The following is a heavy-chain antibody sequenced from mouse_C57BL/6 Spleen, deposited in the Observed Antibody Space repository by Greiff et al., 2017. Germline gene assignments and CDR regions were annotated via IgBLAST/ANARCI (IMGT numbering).Heavy chain of an antibody. CDR3: ARYDYDVPFAY. Sequence: QVQLQQSGAELVKPGASVKLSCKASGYTFTSYWMHWVKQRPGQGLEWIGMIHPNSGSTNYNEKFKSKATLTVDKSSSTAYMQLSSLTSEDSAVYYCARYDYDVPFAYWGQGTLVTVSA. CDR2: IHPNSGST. CDR1: GYTFTSYW. V-gene: IGHV1-64*01. D-gene: IGHD2-4*01. J-gene: IGHJ3*01.